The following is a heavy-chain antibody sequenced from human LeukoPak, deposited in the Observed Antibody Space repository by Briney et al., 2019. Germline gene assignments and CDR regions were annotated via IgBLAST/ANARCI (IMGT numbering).Heavy chain of an antibody. J-gene: IGHJ6*03. Sequence: SETLSLTCAVYGGSFSGHYWSWIRQPPGKGLEWIGEINHSGSTNYNPSLKSRVTISVDTSKNQFSLKLSSVTAADTAVYYCARGRSSGWYLRYYYMDVWGKGTTVTVSS. CDR1: GGSFSGHY. V-gene: IGHV4-34*01. D-gene: IGHD6-19*01. CDR3: ARGRSSGWYLRYYYMDV. CDR2: INHSGST.